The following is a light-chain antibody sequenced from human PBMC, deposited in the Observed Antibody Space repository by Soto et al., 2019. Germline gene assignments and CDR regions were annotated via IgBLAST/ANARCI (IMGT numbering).Light chain of an antibody. V-gene: IGKV3-20*01. CDR3: QQYGSSPLFT. J-gene: IGKJ3*01. Sequence: EIVLTQSPGTLSLSPGERATLSCRASQSVSSSYLAWYQQRPGQAPRLLIYGASSRAIGIPDRFSGSGSGTDFTLTIIRLEPEDFAVYYCQQYGSSPLFTFGPGTKVDI. CDR2: GAS. CDR1: QSVSSSY.